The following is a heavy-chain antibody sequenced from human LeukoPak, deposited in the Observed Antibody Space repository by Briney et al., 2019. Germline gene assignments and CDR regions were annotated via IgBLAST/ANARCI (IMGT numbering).Heavy chain of an antibody. Sequence: SETLSLTCTVSGGSISSSGHYWGWIRQPPGKGLEWIGSIYYSGTTAYNPSLKSQVTISVDTSKNQFSLKLSSVTAADTAVYYCVRWQSGSMFHPPWGQGTLVTVSS. J-gene: IGHJ5*02. CDR3: VRWQSGSMFHPP. D-gene: IGHD3-10*02. CDR1: GGSISSSGHY. CDR2: IYYSGTT. V-gene: IGHV4-39*01.